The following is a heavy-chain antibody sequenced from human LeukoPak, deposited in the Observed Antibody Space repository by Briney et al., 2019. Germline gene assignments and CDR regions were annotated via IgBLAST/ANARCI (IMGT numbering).Heavy chain of an antibody. Sequence: GGSLRLSCAASEFTFSSYAMSWVRQAPGKGLEWVSVISGSGGGTYYADSVKGRFTISRDNSKNTLYLQMNSLRAEDTAVYYCARGRSYYDSSGYYYFDYWGREPWSPSPQ. CDR3: ARGRSYYDSSGYYYFDY. CDR1: EFTFSSYA. CDR2: ISGSGGGT. D-gene: IGHD3-22*01. V-gene: IGHV3-23*01. J-gene: IGHJ4*02.